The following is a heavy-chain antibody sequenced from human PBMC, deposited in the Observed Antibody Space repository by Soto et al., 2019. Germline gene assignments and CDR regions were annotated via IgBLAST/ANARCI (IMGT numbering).Heavy chain of an antibody. D-gene: IGHD3-3*01. J-gene: IGHJ6*02. CDR2: IFYSGTT. CDR1: GGSISSSSYY. Sequence: SETLSLTCTVSGGSISSSSYYWGWIRQPPGKGLEWIGSIFYSGTTYYNPSLKNRVTISVDTSKNQFSIKLSSVTASDTAVYYCARGRTTIFGVANGMDVWGQGTTVT. CDR3: ARGRTTIFGVANGMDV. V-gene: IGHV4-39*07.